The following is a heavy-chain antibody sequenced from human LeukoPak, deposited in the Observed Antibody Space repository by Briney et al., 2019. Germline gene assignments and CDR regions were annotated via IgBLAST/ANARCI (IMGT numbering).Heavy chain of an antibody. CDR2: IYYSGST. D-gene: IGHD6-13*01. CDR1: GGSISSYY. CDR3: ARRVAAAFDY. Sequence: SETPSLTCTVSGGSISSYYWSWIQQPPVXGLEWIGYIYYSGSTNYNPSLKSRVTISVDTSKNQFSLKLSSVTAADTAVYYCARRVAAAFDYWGQGTLVTVSS. V-gene: IGHV4-59*08. J-gene: IGHJ4*02.